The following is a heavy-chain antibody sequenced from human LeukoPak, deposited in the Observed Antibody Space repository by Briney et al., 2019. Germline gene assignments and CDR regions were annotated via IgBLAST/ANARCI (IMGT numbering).Heavy chain of an antibody. V-gene: IGHV3-53*05. D-gene: IGHD6-13*01. J-gene: IGHJ4*02. CDR1: GFTVSSNY. CDR2: IYSGGDR. Sequence: GGSLRLSCAASGFTVSSNYMSWVRQAPGKGLEQVSVIYSGGDRYYADSVKGRFTISRDNSKNTLYLQMNSLRAEDTAVYYCAKDQGIADRIFDYWGQGTLVTVSS. CDR3: AKDQGIADRIFDY.